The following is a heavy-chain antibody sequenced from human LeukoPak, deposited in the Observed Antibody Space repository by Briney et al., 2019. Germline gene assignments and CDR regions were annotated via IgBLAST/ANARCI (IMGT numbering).Heavy chain of an antibody. CDR1: GFTFSSYS. V-gene: IGHV3-21*01. J-gene: IGHJ5*02. Sequence: PGGSLRLSCAASGFTFSSYSMNWVRQAPGTGLEWVSSISSSSSYIYYADSVKGRFTISRDNAKNSLYLQMNSLRAEDTAVYYCARDSSSWHNWFDPWGQGTLVTVSS. CDR2: ISSSSSYI. CDR3: ARDSSSWHNWFDP. D-gene: IGHD6-13*01.